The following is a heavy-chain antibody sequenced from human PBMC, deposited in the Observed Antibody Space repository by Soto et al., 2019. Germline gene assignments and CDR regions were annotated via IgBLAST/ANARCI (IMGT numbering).Heavy chain of an antibody. Sequence: WSLRLSCAAFGFTFSSYALSCVRQAPGKGLEWGSAISGSGGSTYYADSVKGRFTISRDNSKDTLYLQMNSLRADDTAVYYCAKLGSRDAYLTNWFDPWGQGTLVTVSS. CDR3: AKLGSRDAYLTNWFDP. J-gene: IGHJ5*02. V-gene: IGHV3-23*01. D-gene: IGHD2-2*01. CDR1: GFTFSSYA. CDR2: ISGSGGST.